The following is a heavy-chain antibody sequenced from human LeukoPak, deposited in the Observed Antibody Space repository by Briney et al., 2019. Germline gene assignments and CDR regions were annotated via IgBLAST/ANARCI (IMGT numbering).Heavy chain of an antibody. CDR3: ARDIDYDSSGYYYKWFDP. CDR1: GFTVSGNY. J-gene: IGHJ5*02. Sequence: GGSLRLSCAASGFTVSGNYMSWVRQAPGKGLEWVSVIYSGGSTYYADSVKGRFTISRDNAKNSLYLQMNSLRAEDTALYHCARDIDYDSSGYYYKWFDPWGQGTLVTVSS. D-gene: IGHD3-22*01. CDR2: IYSGGST. V-gene: IGHV3-53*01.